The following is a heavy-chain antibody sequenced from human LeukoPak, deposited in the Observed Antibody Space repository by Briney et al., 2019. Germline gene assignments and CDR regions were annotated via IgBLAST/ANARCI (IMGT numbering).Heavy chain of an antibody. CDR2: ISGSGESK. J-gene: IGHJ4*02. V-gene: IGHV3-23*01. CDR1: GFTFSSYA. D-gene: IGHD1-26*01. CDR3: ARDTGDSGSYLPN. Sequence: HTGGSLRLSCAAAGFTFSSYAMHWVRQVAGKGLEWVSGISGSGESKFYADYVKGRFTISRDNAKNTLYLQMNSLRAEDTAVYYCARDTGDSGSYLPNWGQGTLVTVSS.